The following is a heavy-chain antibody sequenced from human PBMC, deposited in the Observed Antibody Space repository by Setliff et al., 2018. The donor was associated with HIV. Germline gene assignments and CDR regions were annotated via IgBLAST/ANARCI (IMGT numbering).Heavy chain of an antibody. V-gene: IGHV3-64*01. CDR2: ISSNGGNT. J-gene: IGHJ3*02. Sequence: GSLRLSCAASGFTFSSYAMHWVRQATGKGLEYVSSISSNGGNTYYASSLKGRFTISRDNSKNTLYLQMGSLGAEDMAVYYCARDASISSPYDAFDIWGHGTMVTVSS. CDR3: ARDASISSPYDAFDI. CDR1: GFTFSSYA. D-gene: IGHD6-6*01.